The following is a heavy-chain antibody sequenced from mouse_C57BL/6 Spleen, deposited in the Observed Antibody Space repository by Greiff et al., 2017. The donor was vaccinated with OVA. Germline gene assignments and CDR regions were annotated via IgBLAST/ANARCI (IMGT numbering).Heavy chain of an antibody. V-gene: IGHV5-17*01. Sequence: EVHLVESGGGLVKPGGSLKLSCAASGFTFSDYGMHWVRQAPEKGLEWVAYISSGSSTIYYADTVKGRFTISRDNAKNTLFLQMTRQRSEDTAVYYCAREDGNYVFDYWGQGTTLTVSS. J-gene: IGHJ2*01. D-gene: IGHD2-1*01. CDR2: ISSGSSTI. CDR3: AREDGNYVFDY. CDR1: GFTFSDYG.